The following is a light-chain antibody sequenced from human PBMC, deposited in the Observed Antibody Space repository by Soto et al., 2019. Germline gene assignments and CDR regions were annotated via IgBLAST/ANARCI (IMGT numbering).Light chain of an antibody. Sequence: EIVLTQSPGTLSLSPGERATLXCRASQSVSSSYLAWYQQKPGQAPRLLIYGASSRATGIPDRFSGSGSGTDFTLTISRLEPEDFAVYFCQQYGNSPPNTFGQGTKVEIK. V-gene: IGKV3-20*01. J-gene: IGKJ2*01. CDR1: QSVSSSY. CDR3: QQYGNSPPNT. CDR2: GAS.